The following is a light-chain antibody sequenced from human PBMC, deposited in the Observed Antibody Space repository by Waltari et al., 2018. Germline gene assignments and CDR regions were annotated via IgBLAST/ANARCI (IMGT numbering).Light chain of an antibody. CDR1: VLTKQY. Sequence: SYELTQPSSVSVSPGQTATITCSGDVLTKQYVRWFQQKPGQAPGLVIYKDIERPSGIPERFSGSSSGSTVTLTISGAQLEDEADYYCYSAADNNQLFGGGTKLTVL. J-gene: IGLJ2*01. CDR2: KDI. CDR3: YSAADNNQL. V-gene: IGLV3-27*01.